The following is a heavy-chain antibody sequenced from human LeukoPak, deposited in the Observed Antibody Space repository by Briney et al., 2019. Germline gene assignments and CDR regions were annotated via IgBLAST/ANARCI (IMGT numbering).Heavy chain of an antibody. D-gene: IGHD3-3*01. J-gene: IGHJ4*02. CDR1: GFTFSSYA. CDR3: TTDPGGIDFWSGYYTYFDY. CDR2: ISYDGSNK. V-gene: IGHV3-30-3*01. Sequence: TGGSLRPSCAASGFTFSSYAMHWVRQAPGKGLEWVAVISYDGSNKYYADSVKGRFTISRDNSKNTLYLQMNSLRAEDTAVYYCTTDPGGIDFWSGYYTYFDYWGQGTLVTVSS.